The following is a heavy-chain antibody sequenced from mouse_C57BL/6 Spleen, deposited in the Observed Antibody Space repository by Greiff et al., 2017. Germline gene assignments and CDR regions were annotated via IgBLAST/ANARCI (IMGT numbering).Heavy chain of an antibody. V-gene: IGHV5-4*01. J-gene: IGHJ4*01. CDR2: ISDGGSYT. Sequence: VKLVASGGGLVKPGGSLTLSCASSGFTFSSYAMSWVRQTPEKRLELVATISDGGSYTYYPDNVKGRFTISRDNAKNNRYLQMSHLKSEDTAMYYCARDRPAMDYWGQGTSVTVSS. CDR1: GFTFSSYA. CDR3: ARDRPAMDY.